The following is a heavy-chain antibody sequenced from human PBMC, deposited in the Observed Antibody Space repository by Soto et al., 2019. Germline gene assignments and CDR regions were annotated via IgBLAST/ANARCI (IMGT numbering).Heavy chain of an antibody. J-gene: IGHJ6*02. V-gene: IGHV4-61*08. CDR2: IYYSGST. CDR1: GGSISSGGYY. CDR3: ARDRGSSSSNAYYYGMDV. D-gene: IGHD6-6*01. Sequence: SETLSLTCTVSGGSISSGGYYWSWIRQHPGKGLEWIGYIYYSGSTYYNPSLKSRVTISVDTSKNQFSLKLSSVTAADTAVYYCARDRGSSSSNAYYYGMDVWGQGTTVTVSS.